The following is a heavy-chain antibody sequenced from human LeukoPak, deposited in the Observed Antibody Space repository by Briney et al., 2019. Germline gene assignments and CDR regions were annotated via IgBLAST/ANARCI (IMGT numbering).Heavy chain of an antibody. CDR2: IIPILGIA. CDR1: GGTFSSYA. D-gene: IGHD3-22*01. J-gene: IGHJ4*02. V-gene: IGHV1-69*04. Sequence: GASVKVSCKASGGTFSSYAISWVRQAPGQGLEWMGRIIPILGIANYAQKFQGRVTITADKSTSTAYMGLSSLRSEDTAVYYCARDQSRSSGSLGPFDYWGQGTLVTVSS. CDR3: ARDQSRSSGSLGPFDY.